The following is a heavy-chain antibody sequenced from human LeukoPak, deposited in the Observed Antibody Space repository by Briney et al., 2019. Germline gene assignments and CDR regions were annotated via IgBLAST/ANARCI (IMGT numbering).Heavy chain of an antibody. D-gene: IGHD6-13*01. Sequence: SVKVSCKASGGTFSSYAISWVRQAPGQGLEWMGGIIPIFGSANYAQKFQGRVTITADESTSTAYMELSSLRSDDTAVFYCARRIAAAGHFDYWGQGTLVTVSS. CDR1: GGTFSSYA. J-gene: IGHJ4*02. V-gene: IGHV1-69*13. CDR3: ARRIAAAGHFDY. CDR2: IIPIFGSA.